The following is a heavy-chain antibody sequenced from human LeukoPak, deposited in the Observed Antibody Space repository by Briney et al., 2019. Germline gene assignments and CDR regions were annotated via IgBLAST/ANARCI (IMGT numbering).Heavy chain of an antibody. CDR2: ISAYYGNT. Sequence: ASVNVSCKASGYTFTSYGISWVRQAPGQGLEWMGWISAYYGNTNYAQKLQGRVTMTTDKSTSTAYMELRSLRSDDTAVYYCARVGYSGRVGPPYYWGQGTLVTVSS. V-gene: IGHV1-18*01. J-gene: IGHJ4*02. CDR3: ARVGYSGRVGPPYY. D-gene: IGHD1-26*01. CDR1: GYTFTSYG.